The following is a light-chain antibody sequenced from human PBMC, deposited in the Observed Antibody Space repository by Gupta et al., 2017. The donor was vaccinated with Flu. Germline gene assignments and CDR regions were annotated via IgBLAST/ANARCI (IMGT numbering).Light chain of an antibody. CDR1: SSDVGGYNY. CDR2: EVS. Sequence: SITISCTGTSSDVGGYNYVSWYQQHPGKAPKLRIYEVSNRPSGVSNRFSGSKSGNTDSLTISGLQAEDEADYYCSSYTSSSTLVFGGGTKLTVL. V-gene: IGLV2-14*01. CDR3: SSYTSSSTLV. J-gene: IGLJ2*01.